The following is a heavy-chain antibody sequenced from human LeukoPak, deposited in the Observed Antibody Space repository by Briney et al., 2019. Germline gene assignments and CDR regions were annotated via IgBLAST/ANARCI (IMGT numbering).Heavy chain of an antibody. V-gene: IGHV5-51*01. J-gene: IGHJ4*02. Sequence: GESLKISCKASGYTFSTYWIGWVRQMPGKGLEWMGIMYPDDSDTKYSPSFQGQVTISADKSISTAYLQWSSLKASDTAMYYCARLTSDSRPFFDYWGQGTLVTVSS. CDR1: GYTFSTYW. D-gene: IGHD6-13*01. CDR2: MYPDDSDT. CDR3: ARLTSDSRPFFDY.